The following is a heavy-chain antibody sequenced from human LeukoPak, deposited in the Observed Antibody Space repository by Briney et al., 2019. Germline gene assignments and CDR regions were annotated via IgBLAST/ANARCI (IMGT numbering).Heavy chain of an antibody. V-gene: IGHV1-46*01. CDR3: ARESEMATIIP. CDR1: GYTFTSYY. J-gene: IGHJ5*02. CDR2: INPSGGST. D-gene: IGHD5-24*01. Sequence: ASVKVTCKASGYTFTSYYMHWVRQAPGQGLEWMGIINPSGGSTSYAQKFQGRVTMTRDTSTSTVYMELSSLRSEDTAVYYCARESEMATIIPWGQGTLVTVSS.